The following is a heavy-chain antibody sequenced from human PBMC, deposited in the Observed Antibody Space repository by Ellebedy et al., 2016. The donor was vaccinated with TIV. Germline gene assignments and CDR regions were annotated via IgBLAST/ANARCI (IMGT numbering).Heavy chain of an antibody. V-gene: IGHV3-30-3*01. Sequence: GGSLRLXCAASGFTFSTHALHWVRQAPGKGLEWVAVISYDGNNEYYADSVKGRFSISRANSKNTLYLQMNSLRAEDTAVYYCARGGAAPYDNWFDPWGQGTLVTVSP. J-gene: IGHJ5*02. CDR2: ISYDGNNE. CDR3: ARGGAAPYDNWFDP. CDR1: GFTFSTHA. D-gene: IGHD6-6*01.